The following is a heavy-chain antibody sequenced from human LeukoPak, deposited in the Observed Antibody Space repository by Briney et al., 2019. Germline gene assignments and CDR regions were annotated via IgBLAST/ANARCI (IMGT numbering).Heavy chain of an antibody. CDR1: GYTFTNYG. Sequence: ASVKVSCKASGYTFTNYGISWVRQAPGQGLEWMGWISPYNGNTNDAQRFQGRVTVTSDTSTNTAYMELRSLRSDDTAVYYCGRESGSSDAFVLWGQGTMVTVSS. J-gene: IGHJ3*01. CDR3: GRESGSSDAFVL. CDR2: ISPYNGNT. V-gene: IGHV1-18*01. D-gene: IGHD3-10*01.